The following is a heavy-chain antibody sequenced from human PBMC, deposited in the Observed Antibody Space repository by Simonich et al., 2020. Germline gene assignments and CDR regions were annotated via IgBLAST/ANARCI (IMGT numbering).Heavy chain of an antibody. CDR2: INPNRGGK. Sequence: QVQLVQSGAEVKKPGASVKVSCKASGYTFTGYYMHWVRQAPGQGLEWMGWINPNRGGKNYAQKVQGRGTMTRDTSISTAYMELSRLRSDDTAVYYCARDLRGSYYYYYYMDVWGKGTTVTVSS. J-gene: IGHJ6*03. D-gene: IGHD1-26*01. V-gene: IGHV1-2*02. CDR3: ARDLRGSYYYYYYMDV. CDR1: GYTFTGYY.